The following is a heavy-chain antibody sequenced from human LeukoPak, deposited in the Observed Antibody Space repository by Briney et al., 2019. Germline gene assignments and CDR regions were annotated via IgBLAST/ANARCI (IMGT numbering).Heavy chain of an antibody. CDR1: GGSISSGSYC. CDR3: ARGYCSSTSCYYWYFDL. D-gene: IGHD2-2*01. J-gene: IGHJ2*01. V-gene: IGHV4-61*10. Sequence: SETLSLTCTVSGGSISSGSYCWSWIRQPAGKGLEWIGHIYISGNTNYNPSLKSRVTISVDTSKNQFSLKLRSVTAADTAVYYCARGYCSSTSCYYWYFDLWGRGTLVTVSS. CDR2: IYISGNT.